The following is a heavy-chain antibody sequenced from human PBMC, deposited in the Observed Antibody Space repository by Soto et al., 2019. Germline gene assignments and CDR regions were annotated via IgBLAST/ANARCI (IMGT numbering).Heavy chain of an antibody. CDR1: GGSISSSPYY. CDR2: IYYSGTT. D-gene: IGHD3-22*01. V-gene: IGHV4-39*01. J-gene: IGHJ4*02. Sequence: SETLSLTCSVSGGSISSSPYYWGWIRQPPGKGLEWLGTIYYSGTTSYNPSLKSRVIISVDTSNNQLFLKLRSVTAADTAVYYRARHRQYYDTSGYQQRYFDYWGQGTQVTVSS. CDR3: ARHRQYYDTSGYQQRYFDY.